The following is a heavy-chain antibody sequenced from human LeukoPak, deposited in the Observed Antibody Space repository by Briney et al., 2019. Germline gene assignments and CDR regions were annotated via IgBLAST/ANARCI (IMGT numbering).Heavy chain of an antibody. D-gene: IGHD3-22*01. CDR3: ARGRGYYNTTSSYYTYYFDY. CDR2: INPSGGST. Sequence: GASVKVSCKVSGYTLTELSMHWVRQAPGQGLEWMGVINPSGGSTSYAQKFQGRVILTRDTSTSAVYMELSSLRSEDTAEYYCARGRGYYNTTSSYYTYYFDYWGQGTLVTVSS. V-gene: IGHV1-46*01. CDR1: GYTLTELS. J-gene: IGHJ4*02.